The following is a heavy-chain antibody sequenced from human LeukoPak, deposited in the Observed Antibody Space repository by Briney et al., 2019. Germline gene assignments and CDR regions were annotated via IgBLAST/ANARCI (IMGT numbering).Heavy chain of an antibody. CDR1: GGSFSGYY. J-gene: IGHJ6*02. V-gene: IGHV4-34*01. CDR2: INHSGST. Sequence: PSETLSLTCAVYGGSFSGYYWSWIRQPPGKGLEWIGEINHSGSTNYNPSLKSRVTISVDTSKNQFSLKLSSVTAADTAVYYCARLAYCGGDCYSPYYYGMDVWGPGTTVTVSS. D-gene: IGHD2-21*02. CDR3: ARLAYCGGDCYSPYYYGMDV.